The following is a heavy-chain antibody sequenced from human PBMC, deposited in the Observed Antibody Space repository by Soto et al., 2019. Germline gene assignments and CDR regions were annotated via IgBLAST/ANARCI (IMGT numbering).Heavy chain of an antibody. Sequence: QVQLVQSGAEVKKPGSSVKVSCKASGGTFSSYAISWVRQAPGQGLEWMGGIIPIFGTANYAQKFQGRVTITADESTSKGYMELSSLRSEDTAVYYCAGLVYYYDSSGYYWGGWFDPWGQGTLVTVSS. CDR2: IIPIFGTA. CDR3: AGLVYYYDSSGYYWGGWFDP. CDR1: GGTFSSYA. J-gene: IGHJ5*02. V-gene: IGHV1-69*01. D-gene: IGHD3-22*01.